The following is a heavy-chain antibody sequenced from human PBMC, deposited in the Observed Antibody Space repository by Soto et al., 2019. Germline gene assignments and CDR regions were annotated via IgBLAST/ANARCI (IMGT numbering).Heavy chain of an antibody. CDR3: VRRSSGWYFDY. V-gene: IGHV3-23*01. CDR1: GFSLSSYA. CDR2: ISGSGDST. D-gene: IGHD6-19*01. J-gene: IGHJ4*02. Sequence: GRSLRLSCAASGFSLSSYAMNWVRQAPGKGLEWVSVISGSGDSTYYADSVKGRFTISRDNSKNTLYLQMISLRAEDTAVYYCVRRSSGWYFDYWGQGTLVTVS.